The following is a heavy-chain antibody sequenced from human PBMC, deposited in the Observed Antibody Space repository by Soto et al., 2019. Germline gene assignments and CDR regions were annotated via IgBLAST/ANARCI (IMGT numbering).Heavy chain of an antibody. CDR3: AKDYRLWFGEPIYYYYGMDV. Sequence: QVQLVESGGGVVQPGRSLRLSCAASGFTFSSYGMHWVRQAPGKGLEWVAVISYDGSNKYYADSVKGRFTISRDNSKNTLYLQMNSLRAEDTAVYYCAKDYRLWFGEPIYYYYGMDVW. CDR1: GFTFSSYG. J-gene: IGHJ6*01. CDR2: ISYDGSNK. D-gene: IGHD3-10*01. V-gene: IGHV3-30*18.